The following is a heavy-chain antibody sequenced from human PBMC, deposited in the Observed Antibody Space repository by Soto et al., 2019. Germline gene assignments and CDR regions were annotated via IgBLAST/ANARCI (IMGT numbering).Heavy chain of an antibody. V-gene: IGHV5-51*01. CDR2: IYPGDSDT. Sequence: PGESLKISCKGSGYGFTSYWIGWVRQMPGKGLEWMGIIYPGDSDTRYSPSFQGQVTISADKSISTAYLQWSSLKASDTAMYYCASARAAAGSYYYYGMDVWGQGTTVTVSS. J-gene: IGHJ6*02. CDR3: ASARAAAGSYYYYGMDV. CDR1: GYGFTSYW. D-gene: IGHD6-13*01.